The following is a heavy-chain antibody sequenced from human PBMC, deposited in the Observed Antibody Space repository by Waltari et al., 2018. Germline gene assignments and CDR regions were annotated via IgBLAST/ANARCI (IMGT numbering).Heavy chain of an antibody. V-gene: IGHV1-2*02. CDR1: GCTFTAYF. Sequence: QVQLVQSGAEVKKPGASVRVSCKASGCTFTAYFLHWVRQAPGQGLEWMGWINPTSSDTKYAQKFQGRVTMTGDTSFSTAYMELSRLTSDDTAVYYCARGVSKSFYYYYYYMDVWGTGTTVTVS. CDR3: ARGVSKSFYYYYYYMDV. CDR2: INPTSSDT. J-gene: IGHJ6*03. D-gene: IGHD2-8*01.